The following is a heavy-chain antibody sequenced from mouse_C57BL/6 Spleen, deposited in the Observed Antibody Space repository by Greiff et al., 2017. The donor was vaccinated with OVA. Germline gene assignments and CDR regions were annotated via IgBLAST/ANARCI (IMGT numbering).Heavy chain of an antibody. CDR2: ISYDGSN. D-gene: IGHD2-5*01. CDR3: ARAGDSNYYFDY. J-gene: IGHJ2*01. V-gene: IGHV3-6*01. CDR1: GYSITSGYY. Sequence: DVKLQESGPGLVKPSQSLSLTCSVTGYSITSGYYWNWIRQFPGNKLEWMGYISYDGSNNYNPSLKNRISITRDTSKNQFFLKLNSVTTEDTATYYCARAGDSNYYFDYWGQGTTLTVSS.